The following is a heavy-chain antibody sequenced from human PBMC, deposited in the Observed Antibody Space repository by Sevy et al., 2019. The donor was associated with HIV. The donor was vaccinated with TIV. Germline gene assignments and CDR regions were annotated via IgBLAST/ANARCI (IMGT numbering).Heavy chain of an antibody. V-gene: IGHV3-7*03. CDR2: IKLDGSDK. Sequence: GGFLRLSCAASGFTFTGYWMSWVRQAPGKGLEWVANIKLDGSDKYYVDSVKDRFTISRDNSKNSLYLQMNSLRAEVTAVYYCVRGGASFDYWGQGTLVTVSS. CDR1: GFTFTGYW. D-gene: IGHD3-10*01. CDR3: VRGGASFDY. J-gene: IGHJ4*02.